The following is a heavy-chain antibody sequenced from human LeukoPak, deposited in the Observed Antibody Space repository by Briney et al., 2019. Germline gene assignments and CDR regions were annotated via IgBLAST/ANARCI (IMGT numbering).Heavy chain of an antibody. CDR2: IYYSGST. J-gene: IGHJ6*02. D-gene: IGHD3-3*01. CDR1: GCSISSGGYY. Sequence: SETLSLTCTVSGCSISSGGYYWSWIRQHPGKGLEWIGYIYYSGSTYYNPSLKSRVTISVDTSKNQFSLKLSPVTAADTAVYYCASLGNTNYYYYGMDVWGQGTTVTVSS. CDR3: ASLGNTNYYYYGMDV. V-gene: IGHV4-31*03.